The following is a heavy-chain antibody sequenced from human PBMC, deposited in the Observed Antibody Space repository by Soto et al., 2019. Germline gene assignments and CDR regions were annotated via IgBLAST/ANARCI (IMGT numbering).Heavy chain of an antibody. V-gene: IGHV6-1*01. CDR3: VRGQFSAFDC. Sequence: QVQLHQSGPGLVKPSQTLSLTCAISGDSVSRTSVAWNWIRQSPSRGLEWLGRTYYRSKWNSDYAVSVRCRITINPDTSKSQVSLQLNSVTPEDTAVYYCVRGQFSAFDCWGQGTLVTVSS. CDR2: TYYRSKWNS. CDR1: GDSVSRTSVA. J-gene: IGHJ4*02.